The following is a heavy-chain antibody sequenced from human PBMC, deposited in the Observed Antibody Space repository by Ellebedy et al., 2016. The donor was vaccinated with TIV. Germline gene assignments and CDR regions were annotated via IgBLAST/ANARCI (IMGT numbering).Heavy chain of an antibody. CDR2: LNQYGT. Sequence: GGSLRLXXAASGFAFSTHAMAWVRQVPGMRPEWVAALNQYGTFYADSVKGRFSISRDNSKNTLYLQLTRLRVEDTAVYYCHDYVWGSYTPVIITWGQGTLVTVSS. CDR1: GFAFSTHA. D-gene: IGHD3-16*01. V-gene: IGHV3-23*01. CDR3: HDYVWGSYTPVIIT. J-gene: IGHJ5*02.